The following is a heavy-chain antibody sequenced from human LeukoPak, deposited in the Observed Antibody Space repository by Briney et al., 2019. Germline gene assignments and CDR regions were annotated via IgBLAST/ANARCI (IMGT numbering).Heavy chain of an antibody. Sequence: PGGSLRLSCAASGLAFSNYAMSWVRQAPGKGLEWVSTISVASNTFYADSVKGRFTISRDNSRNTVYLQMTSLRADDTAVYYCADYGVSGVRNNFYWGQGTLVTASS. J-gene: IGHJ4*02. CDR1: GLAFSNYA. D-gene: IGHD3-3*01. CDR3: ADYGVSGVRNNFY. V-gene: IGHV3-23*01. CDR2: ISVASNT.